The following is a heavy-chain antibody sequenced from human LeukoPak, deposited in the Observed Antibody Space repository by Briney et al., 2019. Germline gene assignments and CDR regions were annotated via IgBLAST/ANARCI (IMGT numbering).Heavy chain of an antibody. Sequence: GGSLRLSCAASGFTVSSNYMNWVRQAPGKGLEWVSVIYSGGSTYYADSVKGRFTISRDNSKNTVFLQMDSLRAEDSAVYYCARIIRLLDYWGQGTLVTVSS. J-gene: IGHJ4*02. D-gene: IGHD2-21*01. CDR3: ARIIRLLDY. CDR1: GFTVSSNY. V-gene: IGHV3-53*01. CDR2: IYSGGST.